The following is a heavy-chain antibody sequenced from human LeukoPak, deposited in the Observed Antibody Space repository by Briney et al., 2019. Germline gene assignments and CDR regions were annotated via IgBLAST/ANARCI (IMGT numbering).Heavy chain of an antibody. V-gene: IGHV4-59*01. D-gene: IGHD4-17*01. Sequence: SETLSLTCSVSGGSISGSYWSWIRQPPGKGREWMAYMYNSGSTNYNTSLKSRVTISIDTSKNQFSLKLSSLTAADTAIYYCARGIESFGDYGYWGQGILVTVSS. CDR3: ARGIESFGDYGY. J-gene: IGHJ4*02. CDR2: MYNSGST. CDR1: GGSISGSY.